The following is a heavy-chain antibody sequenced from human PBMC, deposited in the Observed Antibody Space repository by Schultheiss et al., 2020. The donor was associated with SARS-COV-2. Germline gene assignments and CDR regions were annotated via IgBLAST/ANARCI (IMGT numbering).Heavy chain of an antibody. V-gene: IGHV3-23*01. CDR2: ISGSGGST. CDR3: ARDWDNAGVDY. CDR1: GFTFSSYA. Sequence: GGSLRLSCAASGFTFSSYAMSWVRQAPGKGLEWVSAISGSGGSTYYADSVKGRFTISRDNSKNSLYLQMNSLRAEDTAVYYCARDWDNAGVDYWGQGTLVTVSS. D-gene: IGHD1-14*01. J-gene: IGHJ4*02.